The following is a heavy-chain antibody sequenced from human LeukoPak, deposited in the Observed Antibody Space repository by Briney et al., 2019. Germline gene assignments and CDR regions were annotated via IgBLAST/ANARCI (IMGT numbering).Heavy chain of an antibody. Sequence: PGGSLRLSCSASGFTFSSYSMNWVLQAPGKGLEWVSSITSSSSYIYYADSVKGRFTISRDNAKNSLYLQMNSLRAEDTAVYYCAPDIVVVPAAMPAFGYWGQGTLVTVSS. J-gene: IGHJ4*02. CDR3: APDIVVVPAAMPAFGY. V-gene: IGHV3-21*01. D-gene: IGHD2-2*01. CDR2: ITSSSSYI. CDR1: GFTFSSYS.